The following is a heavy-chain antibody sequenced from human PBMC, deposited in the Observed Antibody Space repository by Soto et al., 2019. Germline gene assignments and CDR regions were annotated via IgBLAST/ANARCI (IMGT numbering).Heavy chain of an antibody. CDR3: ARGVSADCSTGVCFHNYYFEMDV. Sequence: QVQLVQSGAEVKKPGASMKVSCKASGYVFNSYHIYWVRQAPGQGREWMGRITPTSGGTSTAQRFLHRVTLPRHTSISTAQLEVSRLNSDATAVYYCARGVSADCSTGVCFHNYYFEMDVWGQGSAVSVS. V-gene: IGHV1-2*02. D-gene: IGHD2-8*01. J-gene: IGHJ6*02. CDR1: GYVFNSYH. CDR2: ITPTSGGT.